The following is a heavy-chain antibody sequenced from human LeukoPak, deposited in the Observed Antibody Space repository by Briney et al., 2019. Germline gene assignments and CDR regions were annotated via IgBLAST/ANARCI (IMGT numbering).Heavy chain of an antibody. J-gene: IGHJ3*02. CDR3: AKAQYYYDSSGRPSSAFDI. CDR1: GFTFDDYA. D-gene: IGHD3-22*01. CDR2: ISGDGGST. Sequence: GGSLRLTCVASGFTFDDYAMHWVRQAPGKGLEWVSLISGDGGSTYYADSVKGRFTISGDNSKNSLYLQMNSLRTEDTALYYCAKAQYYYDSSGRPSSAFDIWGQGTMVTVSS. V-gene: IGHV3-43*02.